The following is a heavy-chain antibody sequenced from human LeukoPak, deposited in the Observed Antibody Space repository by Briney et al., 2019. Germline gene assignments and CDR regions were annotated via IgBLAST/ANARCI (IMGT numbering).Heavy chain of an antibody. D-gene: IGHD3-9*01. Sequence: PETLSLTCTVSGGSISSYYWSWIRQPPGKGLEWIGYIYYSGSTNYNPSLKSRVTTSVDTSKNQFSLKLSSVTAADTAIYYCARDLSFDWFPYYFDYWGQGILVTVSS. CDR1: GGSISSYY. J-gene: IGHJ4*02. CDR3: ARDLSFDWFPYYFDY. CDR2: IYYSGST. V-gene: IGHV4-59*12.